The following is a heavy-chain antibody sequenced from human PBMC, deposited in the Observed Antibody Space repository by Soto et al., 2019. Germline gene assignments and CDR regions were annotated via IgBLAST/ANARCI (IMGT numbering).Heavy chain of an antibody. J-gene: IGHJ1*01. V-gene: IGHV1-8*01. Sequence: ASVKVSCKASGYTFTSYDISWVRQATGQGLEWMGWMNPNSGNTGYAQKFQGRVTMTRNTSISTAYMELSSLRSEDTAVYYCAIPYSSCFARREYFQHRSQGTPVTVSA. D-gene: IGHD6-19*01. CDR1: GYTFTSYD. CDR2: MNPNSGNT. CDR3: AIPYSSCFARREYFQH.